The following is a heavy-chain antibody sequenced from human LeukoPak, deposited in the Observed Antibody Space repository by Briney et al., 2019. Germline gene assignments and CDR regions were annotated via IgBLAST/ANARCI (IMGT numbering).Heavy chain of an antibody. CDR3: ARVFESSGYAP. CDR2: ISYDGSNK. J-gene: IGHJ5*02. D-gene: IGHD3-22*01. Sequence: GGSLRLSCAASGFTFSSYAMHWVRQAPGRGLEWVAVISYDGSNKYYADSVKGRFTISRDNSKNTLYLQMNSLRAEDTAVYYCARVFESSGYAPWGQGTLVTVSS. CDR1: GFTFSSYA. V-gene: IGHV3-30*04.